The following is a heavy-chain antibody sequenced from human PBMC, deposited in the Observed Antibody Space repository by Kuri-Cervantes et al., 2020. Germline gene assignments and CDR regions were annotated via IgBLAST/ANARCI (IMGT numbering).Heavy chain of an antibody. CDR3: ARDSSGWNHFDY. CDR2: TNHRGST. D-gene: IGHD6-19*01. Sequence: GSLRLSCAVYGGSLSGYYWSWIRQPPGKGLEWIGETNHRGSTNYNPSLKSRVTISVDTSKKQFSLKLSSVTAADTAVYYCARDSSGWNHFDYWGQGTLVTVSS. J-gene: IGHJ4*02. V-gene: IGHV4-34*01. CDR1: GGSLSGYY.